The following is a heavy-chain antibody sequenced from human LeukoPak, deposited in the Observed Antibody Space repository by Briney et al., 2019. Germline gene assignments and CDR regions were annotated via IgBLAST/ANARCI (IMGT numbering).Heavy chain of an antibody. CDR3: ARSLYCTNGVCYTGFDY. D-gene: IGHD2-8*01. V-gene: IGHV4-30-2*01. Sequence: SQTLSLTCAVSGGSISSGGYSWSWIRQPPGKGLGWIGYIYHSGSTYYNPSLKSRVTISVDRSKNQFSLKLSSVTAADTAVYYCARSLYCTNGVCYTGFDYWGQGTLVTVSS. J-gene: IGHJ4*02. CDR1: GGSISSGGYS. CDR2: IYHSGST.